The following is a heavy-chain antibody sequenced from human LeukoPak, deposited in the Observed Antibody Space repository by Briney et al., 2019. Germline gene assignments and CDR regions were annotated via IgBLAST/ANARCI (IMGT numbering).Heavy chain of an antibody. CDR3: ARGSYYYGSGSPPGY. D-gene: IGHD3-10*01. Sequence: ASVKVSCKASGYTFTGHWMHWVRQAPGQGLEWMGWINPNSCDTRYAQKFQGRVTMTRDTSISTAYMELSRLRSDDTAVYYCARGSYYYGSGSPPGYWGQGTLVTVSS. V-gene: IGHV1-2*02. J-gene: IGHJ4*02. CDR2: INPNSCDT. CDR1: GYTFTGHW.